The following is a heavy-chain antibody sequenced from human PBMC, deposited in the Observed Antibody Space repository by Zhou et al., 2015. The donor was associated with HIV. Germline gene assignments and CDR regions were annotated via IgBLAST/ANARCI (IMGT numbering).Heavy chain of an antibody. Sequence: QVQLVQSGPEVKKPGASVEVSCKASGYTFVAHTIHWVRQAPGQGLEWMGWISPYNGNANYAQKFRARVIMNTDTPTSTAYMSLRGLDSDDTAVYYCAGHFLSDTRIRSRPWTWAQGTLVTVSS. CDR3: AGHFLSDTRIRSRPWT. CDR2: ISPYNGNA. CDR1: GYTFVAHT. V-gene: IGHV1-18*04. D-gene: IGHD1-1*01. J-gene: IGHJ4*02.